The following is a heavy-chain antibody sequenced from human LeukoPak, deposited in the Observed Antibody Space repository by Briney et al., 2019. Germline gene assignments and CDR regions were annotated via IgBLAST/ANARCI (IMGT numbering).Heavy chain of an antibody. CDR1: GFSFSDYE. V-gene: IGHV3-48*03. J-gene: IGHJ5*02. CDR3: AKGPGARGFFNWFDP. D-gene: IGHD5-12*01. CDR2: ITASSNNI. Sequence: PGGSLRLSCAASGFSFSDYEMNGAREAPGKGLEGISYITASSNNIYYADSVKARFTISRDNAKNSLYLQMNGLRGEDTAVYYCAKGPGARGFFNWFDPWGQGTLVTVSS.